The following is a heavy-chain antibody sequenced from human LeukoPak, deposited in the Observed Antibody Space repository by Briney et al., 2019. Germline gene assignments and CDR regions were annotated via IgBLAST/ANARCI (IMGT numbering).Heavy chain of an antibody. J-gene: IGHJ4*02. V-gene: IGHV3-23*01. CDR1: GFTFGSYA. D-gene: IGHD5-18*01. CDR3: AKGNGYSYGRYYFDY. Sequence: GGSLRLSCGASGFTFGSYAMGWVRQAPGKGLEWVSAITASGGNTYYADSVKGRFTISRDNSKNTLYLQVNSLRAEDTAVYYCAKGNGYSYGRYYFDYWGQGTLVTVSS. CDR2: ITASGGNT.